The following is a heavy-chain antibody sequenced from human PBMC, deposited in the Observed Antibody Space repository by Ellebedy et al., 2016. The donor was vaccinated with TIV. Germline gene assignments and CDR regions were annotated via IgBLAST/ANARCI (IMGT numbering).Heavy chain of an antibody. CDR3: ARDSNAAMVRYYFDY. CDR2: ISYDGSNK. J-gene: IGHJ4*02. Sequence: GGSLRLXXAASGFTFSSYGMHWVRQAPGKGLEWVAVISYDGSNKYYADSVKGRFTISRDNSKNTLYLQMNSLRAEDTAVYYCARDSNAAMVRYYFDYWGQGTLVTVSS. V-gene: IGHV3-30*03. CDR1: GFTFSSYG. D-gene: IGHD5-18*01.